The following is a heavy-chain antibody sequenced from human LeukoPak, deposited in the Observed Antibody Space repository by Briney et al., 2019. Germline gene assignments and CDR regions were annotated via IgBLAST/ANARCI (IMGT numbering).Heavy chain of an antibody. CDR2: INPSAGST. V-gene: IGHV1-46*01. D-gene: IGHD1-26*01. CDR1: GYTFTRYY. CDR3: ARKGVGALMLDY. Sequence: GAPVKVSCNASGYTFTRYYLHWVRQAPGQGLEWMGIINPSAGSTSFAQNFQGRVTMTRDTSTSTVYMELSSLRSEDTAVYYCARKGVGALMLDYWAQGTLVTVSS. J-gene: IGHJ4*02.